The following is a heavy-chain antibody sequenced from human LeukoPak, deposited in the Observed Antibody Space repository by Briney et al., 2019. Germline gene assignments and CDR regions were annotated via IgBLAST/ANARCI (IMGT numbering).Heavy chain of an antibody. CDR3: ARELDGTSGWSVYFDY. CDR1: GFTFSSYW. V-gene: IGHV3-7*01. D-gene: IGHD6-19*01. Sequence: GGSLRLSCAASGFTFSSYWMSWVCQAPGKGLEWVANIKQDGSEKYYVDSVKGRFTISRDNAKNSLYLQMNSLRAEDTAVYYCARELDGTSGWSVYFDYWGQGTLVTVSS. CDR2: IKQDGSEK. J-gene: IGHJ4*02.